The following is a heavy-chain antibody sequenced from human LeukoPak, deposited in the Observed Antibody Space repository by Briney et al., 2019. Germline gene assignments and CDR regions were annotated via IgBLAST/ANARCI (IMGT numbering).Heavy chain of an antibody. Sequence: GGSLRLSCAASGFTFSDYYMSWIRQAPGKGLEWVSYISSSGSTIYYADSVKGRFTISRDNAKNSLYLQMNSLRAEDTAVYYCAREPPILRWLQQLDYRGQGTLVTVSS. J-gene: IGHJ4*02. CDR2: ISSSGSTI. CDR1: GFTFSDYY. D-gene: IGHD5-24*01. CDR3: AREPPILRWLQQLDY. V-gene: IGHV3-11*04.